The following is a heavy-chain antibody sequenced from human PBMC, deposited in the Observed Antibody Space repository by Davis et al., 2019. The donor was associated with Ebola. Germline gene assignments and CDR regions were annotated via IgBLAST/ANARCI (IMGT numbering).Heavy chain of an antibody. V-gene: IGHV1-3*01. D-gene: IGHD6-19*01. CDR1: GYTFTSYA. CDR2: INAGNGNT. Sequence: ASVKVSCKASGYTFTSYAMHWVRQAPGQRLEWMGWINAGNGNTKYAQKLQGRVTMTTDTSTSTAYMELRSLRSDDTAVYYCARDQWQWLGYYFDYWGQGTLVTVSS. CDR3: ARDQWQWLGYYFDY. J-gene: IGHJ4*02.